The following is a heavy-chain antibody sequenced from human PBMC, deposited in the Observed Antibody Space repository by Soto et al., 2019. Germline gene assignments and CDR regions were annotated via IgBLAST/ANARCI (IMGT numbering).Heavy chain of an antibody. D-gene: IGHD3-10*01. V-gene: IGHV3-30*18. CDR1: GFTFSIYA. Sequence: QVPLVESGGGVVQPGRSLRVSCAASGFTFSIYAMHWVRQAPGTGLEWVAVISYDGTKTYYADSVKGRVTISSDNSKNTVYLQLNSLRDEDTAVYYCAKGRGPRRQGLIDPFDYWCQGALVTVSP. CDR3: AKGRGPRRQGLIDPFDY. CDR2: ISYDGTKT. J-gene: IGHJ4*02.